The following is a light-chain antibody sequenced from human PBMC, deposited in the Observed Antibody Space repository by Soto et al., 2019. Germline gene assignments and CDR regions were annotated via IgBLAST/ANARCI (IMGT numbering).Light chain of an antibody. Sequence: DIVLTQSPGTLSSSPGERATLSCRASETIVNNYLAWYQQKPGQAPRLLIYGASSRATGIPDRFSGSGSGTDVTLTISRLEPEDFAVYYCQQYDTSPATFGQGTKVEIK. CDR1: ETIVNNY. CDR3: QQYDTSPAT. V-gene: IGKV3-20*01. J-gene: IGKJ1*01. CDR2: GAS.